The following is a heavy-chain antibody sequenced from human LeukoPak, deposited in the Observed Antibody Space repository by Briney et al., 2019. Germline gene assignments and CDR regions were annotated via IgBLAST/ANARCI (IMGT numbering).Heavy chain of an antibody. Sequence: GGSLRVSCAASGFTFSSYWMSWVRQAPGKGLEWVANIKQDGSEKYYVDSVKGRFTISRDNAKNSLYLQMNSLRAEDTAVYYCARDLTTVAGTYGNFDYWGQGTLVTVSS. V-gene: IGHV3-7*01. CDR1: GFTFSSYW. D-gene: IGHD6-19*01. CDR3: ARDLTTVAGTYGNFDY. CDR2: IKQDGSEK. J-gene: IGHJ4*02.